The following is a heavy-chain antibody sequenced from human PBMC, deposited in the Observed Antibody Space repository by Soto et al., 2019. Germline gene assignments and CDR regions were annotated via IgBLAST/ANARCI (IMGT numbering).Heavy chain of an antibody. Sequence: GGSLRLSCAASGFTFSSYAMSWVRQAPGKGLEWVSAISGSGGSTYYADSVKGRFTISGDNSKNTLYLQMNSLRAEDTAVYYCAKSLTDFWSGYWGAFEYWGQGTLVTVSS. CDR3: AKSLTDFWSGYWGAFEY. CDR2: ISGSGGST. V-gene: IGHV3-23*01. D-gene: IGHD3-3*01. CDR1: GFTFSSYA. J-gene: IGHJ4*02.